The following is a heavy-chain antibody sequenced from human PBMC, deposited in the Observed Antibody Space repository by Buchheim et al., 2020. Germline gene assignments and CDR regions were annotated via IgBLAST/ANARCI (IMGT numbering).Heavy chain of an antibody. CDR3: SRAVTAKYYGMDV. J-gene: IGHJ6*02. V-gene: IGHV4-39*07. CDR1: GGSISSNRYY. CDR2: ISYSGIT. D-gene: IGHD4-11*01. Sequence: QLQLQESGPGLVKPSETLSLTCTVSGGSISSNRYYWGWIRQPPGKGLEWIGHISYSGITYYNPSPKSRVTIYIETSKKQFSLKLRSVTAADMAVYYCSRAVTAKYYGMDVWGQGTT.